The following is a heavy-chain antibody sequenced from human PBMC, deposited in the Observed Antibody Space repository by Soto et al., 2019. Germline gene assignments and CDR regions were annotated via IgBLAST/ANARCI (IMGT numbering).Heavy chain of an antibody. Sequence: QLRLQESGPGLVKPSETLSLICTVSGGSIISSPDWWGWVRQPPGKGPEWIASIYRDGATYYNPSLNSRVTVFVDSSKNQFSLKLTSVTAADTAIYYCARLAGSSFSTYWGQGTRVTVSS. CDR3: ARLAGSSFSTY. CDR1: GGSIISSPDW. J-gene: IGHJ4*02. D-gene: IGHD6-6*01. V-gene: IGHV4-39*01. CDR2: IYRDGAT.